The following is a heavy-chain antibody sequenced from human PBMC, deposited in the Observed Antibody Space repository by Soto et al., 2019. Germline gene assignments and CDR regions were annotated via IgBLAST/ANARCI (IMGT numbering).Heavy chain of an antibody. Sequence: GGSLRLSCAASGLTFSSYAMSWVRQAPGKGLEWVSGISDSGGSTYYADSVKGRFTISRDNSKNTLYLQMNSLRAEDTAVYYCAKGTYYDILTGYYFDYWGQGTLVTVSS. CDR2: ISDSGGST. J-gene: IGHJ4*02. CDR1: GLTFSSYA. CDR3: AKGTYYDILTGYYFDY. V-gene: IGHV3-23*01. D-gene: IGHD3-9*01.